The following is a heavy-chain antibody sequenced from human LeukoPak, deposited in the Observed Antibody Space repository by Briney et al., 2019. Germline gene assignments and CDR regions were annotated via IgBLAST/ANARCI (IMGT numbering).Heavy chain of an antibody. Sequence: AGGSLRLSCAASGFTFSSYAMSWVRQAPGKGLEWVSTISDSGGNTYYADSVKGRFTISGDNSKSTLYLQMNSLRAEDTALYYCAKDGFRGDCIGGSCYPFDPWGQGTLVTVSS. CDR2: ISDSGGNT. CDR1: GFTFSSYA. CDR3: AKDGFRGDCIGGSCYPFDP. J-gene: IGHJ5*02. D-gene: IGHD2-15*01. V-gene: IGHV3-23*01.